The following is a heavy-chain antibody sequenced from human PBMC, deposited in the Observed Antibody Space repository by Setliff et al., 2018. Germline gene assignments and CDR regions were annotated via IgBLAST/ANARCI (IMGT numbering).Heavy chain of an antibody. CDR1: GGSFSGYY. V-gene: IGHV4-34*01. CDR3: ARGWGSGWSKEGAFDI. Sequence: ETLSLTCAVYGGSFSGYYWSWLRQPLGKGLEWIGEINHSGSTNYNPSLKSRVTISVDTSKNQFSLKLSSVTAADTAVYYCARGWGSGWSKEGAFDIWGQGTMVTVSS. J-gene: IGHJ3*02. CDR2: INHSGST. D-gene: IGHD6-19*01.